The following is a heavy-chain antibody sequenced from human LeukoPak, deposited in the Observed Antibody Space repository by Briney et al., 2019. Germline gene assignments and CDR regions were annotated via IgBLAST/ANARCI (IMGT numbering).Heavy chain of an antibody. Sequence: PGGSLRLSCAASGFTFSSYAMSWVRQAPGKGLEWVSAISGSGGSTYYADSVKGRFTISRDNSKNTLYLKMNSLRAEDTAVYYYAKRGYCNSLSCFFDAFDIWGQGTMVTVSS. CDR3: AKRGYCNSLSCFFDAFDI. CDR2: ISGSGGST. V-gene: IGHV3-23*01. D-gene: IGHD2-2*01. J-gene: IGHJ3*02. CDR1: GFTFSSYA.